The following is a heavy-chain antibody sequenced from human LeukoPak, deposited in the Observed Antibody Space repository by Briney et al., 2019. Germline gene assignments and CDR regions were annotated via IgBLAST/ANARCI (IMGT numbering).Heavy chain of an antibody. D-gene: IGHD3-22*01. V-gene: IGHV1-8*01. CDR3: ARGTGVITMIVVVRDYYFDY. Sequence: ASVKVSCKASGYTFTSYDINWVRQATGQGLEWMGWMNPNSGNTGYAQNFQGRVTMTRNTSISTAYMELSSLRSEETAVYYCARGTGVITMIVVVRDYYFDYWGQGTLVTVSS. J-gene: IGHJ4*02. CDR1: GYTFTSYD. CDR2: MNPNSGNT.